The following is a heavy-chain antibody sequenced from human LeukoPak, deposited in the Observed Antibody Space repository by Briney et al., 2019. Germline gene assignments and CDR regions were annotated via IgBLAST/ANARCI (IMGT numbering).Heavy chain of an antibody. D-gene: IGHD3-16*02. CDR2: IYYSGST. CDR3: ARSIMITFGGVIANDAFDI. V-gene: IGHV4-39*01. Sequence: SETLSLTCTVSGGSISISNYYWGWIRQPPGKGLEWIGGIYYSGSTYYNPSLKSRVTISVDTSKNQFSLKLSSVTAADTAVYYCARSIMITFGGVIANDAFDIWGQGTMVTVSS. J-gene: IGHJ3*02. CDR1: GGSISISNYY.